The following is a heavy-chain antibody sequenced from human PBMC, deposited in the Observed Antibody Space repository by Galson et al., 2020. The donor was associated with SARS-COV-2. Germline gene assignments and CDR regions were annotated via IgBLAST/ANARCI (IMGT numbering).Heavy chain of an antibody. CDR3: AKDALVASWHSYNWFDS. Sequence: GGSLRLSCAASGFNLSSFGMHWVRQAPGKGLEWVAITSYDGSNVDYGDSVKGRFTISRDNSKRTLYLQMANLRAEDTAVYFCAKDALVASWHSYNWFDSWGQGTLVTVS. CDR2: TSYDGSNV. J-gene: IGHJ5*01. D-gene: IGHD2-2*01. V-gene: IGHV3-30*18. CDR1: GFNLSSFG.